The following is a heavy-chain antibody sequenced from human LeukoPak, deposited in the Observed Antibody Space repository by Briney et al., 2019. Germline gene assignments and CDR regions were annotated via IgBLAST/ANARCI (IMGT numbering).Heavy chain of an antibody. CDR2: IYHSGST. CDR1: GYSISSGYY. Sequence: ASETLSLTCTVSGYSISSGYYWGWIRQPPGKGLEWIGSIYHSGSTYYNPSLKSRVTISVDTSKNQFSLKLSSVTAADTAVYYCARGGIAARPDYYYMDVWGKGTTVTVSS. CDR3: ARGGIAARPDYYYMDV. J-gene: IGHJ6*03. D-gene: IGHD6-6*01. V-gene: IGHV4-38-2*02.